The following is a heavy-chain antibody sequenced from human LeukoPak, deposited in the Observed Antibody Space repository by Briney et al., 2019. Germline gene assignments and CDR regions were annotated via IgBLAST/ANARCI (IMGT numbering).Heavy chain of an antibody. J-gene: IGHJ3*02. V-gene: IGHV3-53*01. Sequence: PGGSLRLSCAASGFSVRSNYMSWVRQSPRKALEWVSIMYSGGSTDYADSVKGRFITSRDHSKNTLYLQMNSLRAEDTAVYYCARDRYCSGGNCYGDAFDIWGQGTMVTVSS. CDR2: MYSGGST. CDR1: GFSVRSNY. D-gene: IGHD2-15*01. CDR3: ARDRYCSGGNCYGDAFDI.